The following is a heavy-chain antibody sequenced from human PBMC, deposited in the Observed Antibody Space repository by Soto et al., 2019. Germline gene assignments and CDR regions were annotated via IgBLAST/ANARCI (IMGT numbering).Heavy chain of an antibody. Sequence: GGSLRLSCATSGFTFSSYGMHWVRQAPGKGLEWVSGISDSGDSKYYADSVKGRFTIPRDNSKNTLYLQMNSLRAEDTAVYYCAKGVPGIAVAGTGYFQHWGRGTLVTVSS. J-gene: IGHJ1*01. CDR3: AKGVPGIAVAGTGYFQH. CDR2: ISDSGDSK. D-gene: IGHD6-19*01. V-gene: IGHV3-23*01. CDR1: GFTFSSYG.